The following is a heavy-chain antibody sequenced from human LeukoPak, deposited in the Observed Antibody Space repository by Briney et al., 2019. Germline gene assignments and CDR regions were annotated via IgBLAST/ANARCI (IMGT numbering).Heavy chain of an antibody. J-gene: IGHJ4*02. Sequence: PGGSLRLSCAASGFTVSSDYMSWVRQAPGKGLEWVSVIYSGGSTYYADSVKGRFTISRDNSKNTLYLQMNSLRAEDTAVYYCASHSSWRFEYWGQGTLVTVSS. CDR2: IYSGGST. V-gene: IGHV3-53*01. CDR1: GFTVSSDY. D-gene: IGHD6-13*01. CDR3: ASHSSWRFEY.